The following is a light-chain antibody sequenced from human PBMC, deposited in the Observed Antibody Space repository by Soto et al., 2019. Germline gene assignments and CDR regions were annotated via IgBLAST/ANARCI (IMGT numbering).Light chain of an antibody. CDR1: SRDVGGYNY. V-gene: IGLV2-14*01. Sequence: QAVVTQPASVSGSPGQSITISCTGTSRDVGGYNYVSWYQQHPGKAPKLLIYDVTNRPSGVSNRFSGSKSGNAASLTISGLQAEDEADYYCGSYTRSNTVIFGGGTKLTVL. CDR3: GSYTRSNTVI. CDR2: DVT. J-gene: IGLJ2*01.